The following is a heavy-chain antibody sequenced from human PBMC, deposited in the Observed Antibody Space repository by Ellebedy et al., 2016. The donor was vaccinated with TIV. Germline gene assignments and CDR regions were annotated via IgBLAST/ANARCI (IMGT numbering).Heavy chain of an antibody. Sequence: PGGSLRLSCAASGFTFSSYEMNWVRQAPGKGLEWDSYISSSGSTIYYADSVEGRFTIYRDNAKNSLYLQMNSLRAEDTAIYYCARDRLWFGEESDAFDIWGQGTMVTVSS. CDR2: ISSSGSTI. CDR1: GFTFSSYE. D-gene: IGHD3-10*01. CDR3: ARDRLWFGEESDAFDI. J-gene: IGHJ3*02. V-gene: IGHV3-48*03.